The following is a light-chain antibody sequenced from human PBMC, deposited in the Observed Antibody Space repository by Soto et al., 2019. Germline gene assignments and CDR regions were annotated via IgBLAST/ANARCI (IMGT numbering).Light chain of an antibody. CDR1: SSNIGAGYH. V-gene: IGLV1-40*01. Sequence: QSVLTQPPSVSGAPGQWVTISCTGSSSNIGAGYHVHWYQQLPGTAPKLLIYGNSNRPSGVPDRFSGSKSGTSASLAITGLQAEDEADYYCQSYDSSLSGSMFGGGTKLTVL. J-gene: IGLJ3*02. CDR3: QSYDSSLSGSM. CDR2: GNS.